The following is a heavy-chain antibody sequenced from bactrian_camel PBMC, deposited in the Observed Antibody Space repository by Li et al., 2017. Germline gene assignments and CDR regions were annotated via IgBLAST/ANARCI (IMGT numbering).Heavy chain of an antibody. D-gene: IGHD1*01. V-gene: IGHV3S6*01. Sequence: HVQLVESGGGSVQAGGSLRLSCAASGYTYSTYYMAWVRQAPGKGPEWVSGTNIYGTVTSYTDSVKGRFTVSQDSAKNTVNLELVNLKTEDTAVYYCAASRPGIISVCQPPYITRLGLEGQGTQVTVS. CDR2: TNIYGTVT. J-gene: IGHJ4*01. CDR1: GYTYSTYY.